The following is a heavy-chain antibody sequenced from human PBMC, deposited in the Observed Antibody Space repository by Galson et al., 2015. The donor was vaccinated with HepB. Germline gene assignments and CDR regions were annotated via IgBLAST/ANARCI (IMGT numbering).Heavy chain of an antibody. V-gene: IGHV3-73*01. CDR2: IRSKANSYAT. CDR1: GFTFSGSA. D-gene: IGHD1-26*01. Sequence: SLRLSCAASGFTFSGSAMHWVRQASGKGLEWVGRIRSKANSYATAYAASVKGRFTISRDDSRNTAYLQMNSLKTEDTAVYYCTSRGVGAIKLAVDYWGQGTRVTVPS. J-gene: IGHJ4*02. CDR3: TSRGVGAIKLAVDY.